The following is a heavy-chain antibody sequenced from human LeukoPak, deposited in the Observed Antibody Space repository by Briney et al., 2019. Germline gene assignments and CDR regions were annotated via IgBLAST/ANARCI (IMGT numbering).Heavy chain of an antibody. J-gene: IGHJ6*03. CDR1: GGSFSGYY. V-gene: IGHV4-34*01. CDR3: ARNHRRYCSSTRCYSGYYYYMDV. Sequence: PSETLSLTCAVYGGSFSGYYWSWIRQPPGKGLEWIGEINHSVSTNYNPSLKSRVTISVDTSKNQFSLKLSSVTAADTAVYYCARNHRRYCSSTRCYSGYYYYMDVWGKGTTVTVSS. CDR2: INHSVST. D-gene: IGHD2-2*01.